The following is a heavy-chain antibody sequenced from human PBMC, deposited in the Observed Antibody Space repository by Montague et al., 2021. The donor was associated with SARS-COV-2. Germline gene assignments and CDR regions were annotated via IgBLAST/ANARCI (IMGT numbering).Heavy chain of an antibody. V-gene: IGHV4-31*03. CDR1: GGSISSGGYY. Sequence: TLSLTCTVSGGSISSGGYYWSWIRQHPGKGLEWIGYIYYSGSTYYNPSLKSRVTISVGTSKNLFSLKLSSVTAADTAVYYCARVHIVVVTAMRYFDLWGRGTLVTVSS. CDR3: ARVHIVVVTAMRYFDL. J-gene: IGHJ2*01. CDR2: IYYSGST. D-gene: IGHD2-21*02.